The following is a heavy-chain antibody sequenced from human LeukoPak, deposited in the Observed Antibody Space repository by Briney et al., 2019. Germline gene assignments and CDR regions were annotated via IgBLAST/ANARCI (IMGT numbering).Heavy chain of an antibody. CDR1: GYSFTSYW. CDR3: ARPLYSGSYYPYFDY. V-gene: IGHV5-51*01. CDR2: IYPGDSDT. J-gene: IGHJ4*02. D-gene: IGHD1-26*01. Sequence: GESLKISCKGSGYSFTSYWIGWVRQMPGKGLEWMGIIYPGDSDTRYSPSFQGQVTISADKSISTAYLQWSSLKASDTAMYYRARPLYSGSYYPYFDYWGQGTLVTVSS.